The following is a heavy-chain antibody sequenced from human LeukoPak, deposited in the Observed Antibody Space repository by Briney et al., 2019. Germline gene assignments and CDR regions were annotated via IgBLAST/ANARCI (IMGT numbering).Heavy chain of an antibody. CDR1: GFTFSSYW. V-gene: IGHV3-7*01. Sequence: GGSLRLSCAASGFTFSSYWMSWVRQAPGKGLEWVANIKEDGSDKYYVDSVKGRFTISRDNAKNSLYLQMNGLRAEDTAVHYCARDDGIRTVDYWGQGTLVTVSS. J-gene: IGHJ4*02. CDR3: ARDDGIRTVDY. D-gene: IGHD1-14*01. CDR2: IKEDGSDK.